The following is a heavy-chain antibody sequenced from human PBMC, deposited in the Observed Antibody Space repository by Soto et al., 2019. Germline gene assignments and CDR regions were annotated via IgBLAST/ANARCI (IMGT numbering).Heavy chain of an antibody. J-gene: IGHJ6*02. Sequence: GGSLRLSCAASGFTFSSYSMNWVRQAPGKGLEWVSSISSSSSYIYDADSVKGRFTISRDNAKNSLYLQMNSLRAEDTAVYYCARDRVMYNCNDGNYYYYYGMDVWGQGTTVTVSS. CDR3: ARDRVMYNCNDGNYYYYYGMDV. CDR1: GFTFSSYS. CDR2: ISSSSSYI. V-gene: IGHV3-21*01. D-gene: IGHD1-1*01.